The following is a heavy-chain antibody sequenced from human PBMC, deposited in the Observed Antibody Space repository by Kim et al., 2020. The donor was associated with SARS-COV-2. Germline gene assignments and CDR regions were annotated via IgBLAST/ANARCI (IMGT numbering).Heavy chain of an antibody. CDR3: TPDRLRLAHCASASCLPLDY. Sequence: GGSLRLSCAASGFAFNNAWMSWVRQAPGKGLEWVGLIKTKSEAEATDYAAPVKGRFTIARDDSKTTLYLQMNSLKNEDTAVYFCTPDRLRLAHCASASCLPLDYWGQGTLVTVSA. D-gene: IGHD2-2*01. J-gene: IGHJ4*02. CDR2: IKTKSEAEAT. CDR1: GFAFNNAW. V-gene: IGHV3-15*01.